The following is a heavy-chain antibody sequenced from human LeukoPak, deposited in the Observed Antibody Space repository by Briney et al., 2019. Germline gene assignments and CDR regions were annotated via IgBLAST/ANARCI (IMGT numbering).Heavy chain of an antibody. Sequence: GASVKVSCKASGGTFFSHAISWVRQAPGQGLEWMGRIIPMLGVADYAQKFQGRVTITADKSTSTAYMEVSSLRSEDTAVYYCARDGRLTGAYYYYYGMDVWGQGTTVTVSS. CDR2: IIPMLGVA. D-gene: IGHD7-27*01. CDR3: ARDGRLTGAYYYYYGMDV. V-gene: IGHV1-69*04. J-gene: IGHJ6*02. CDR1: GGTFFSHA.